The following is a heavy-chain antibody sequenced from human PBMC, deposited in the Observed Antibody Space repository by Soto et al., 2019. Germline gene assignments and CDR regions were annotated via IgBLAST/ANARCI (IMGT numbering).Heavy chain of an antibody. D-gene: IGHD3-10*01. V-gene: IGHV4-31*03. CDR3: ARGVTMVRGVIHTPYFDY. Sequence: QVQLQESGPGLVKPSQTLSLTRTVSGGSISSGGYYWSWIRQHPGKGLEWIGYIYYSGSTYYNPSLKSRLTISVDTSKNQFSLKLSSVTAADTAVYHCARGVTMVRGVIHTPYFDYWGQGTLVTVSS. CDR1: GGSISSGGYY. J-gene: IGHJ4*02. CDR2: IYYSGST.